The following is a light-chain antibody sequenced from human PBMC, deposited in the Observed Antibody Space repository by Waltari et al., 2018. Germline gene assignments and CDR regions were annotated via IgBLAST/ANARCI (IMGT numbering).Light chain of an antibody. Sequence: FVLTQSPGTLSLSPGERVTLSCRASPSVSSNYLAWYQQKPGQAPRLLIYDASNRATGIADRFSGSGSGTDFTLTINRLEPEDVAVYYCQQYGRSPWTFGQGTKVEIK. J-gene: IGKJ1*01. CDR2: DAS. CDR1: PSVSSNY. V-gene: IGKV3-20*01. CDR3: QQYGRSPWT.